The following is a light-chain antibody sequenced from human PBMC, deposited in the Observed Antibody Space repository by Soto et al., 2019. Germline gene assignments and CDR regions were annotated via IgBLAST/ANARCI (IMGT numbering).Light chain of an antibody. Sequence: QSALTQPASVSGSPGQSITISCSGTSSDVGADTYVSWYQQHPGKAPKLLIYEVTNRPSGVSHRFSGSRSGNTASLTISGLQAEDEADYYCATWDESLRAWVFGGGTQLTVL. CDR2: EVT. V-gene: IGLV2-14*01. J-gene: IGLJ3*02. CDR3: ATWDESLRAWV. CDR1: SSDVGADTY.